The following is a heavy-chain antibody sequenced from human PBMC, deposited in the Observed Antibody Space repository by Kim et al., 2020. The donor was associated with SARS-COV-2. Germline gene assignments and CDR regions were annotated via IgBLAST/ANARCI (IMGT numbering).Heavy chain of an antibody. D-gene: IGHD6-19*01. V-gene: IGHV3-30*18. Sequence: GGSLRLSCAASGFTFSSYDMHWVRQAPGKGLEWVAVISYDGTNKYYADPVKGRFTISRDNFKNTLYLQMYSLRAEDTAVYYCAEDPAEVLDNNSSGLWPPSHRDVWGQGTTDAVSS. CDR3: AEDPAEVLDNNSSGLWPPSHRDV. CDR1: GFTFSSYD. J-gene: IGHJ6*02. CDR2: ISYDGTNK.